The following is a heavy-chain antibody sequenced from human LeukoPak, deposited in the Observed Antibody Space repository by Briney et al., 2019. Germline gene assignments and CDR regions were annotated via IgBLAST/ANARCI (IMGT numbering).Heavy chain of an antibody. CDR1: GGSISSGSYY. CDR3: ARWDGYNSQFDY. V-gene: IGHV4-61*02. CDR2: IYTSGST. J-gene: IGHJ4*02. Sequence: PSETLSLTCTVSGGSISSGSYYWSWIRQPAGKGLEWIGRIYTSGSTNYNPSLKSRVTISVDTSKNQFSLRLTSVTAADTAVYYCARWDGYNSQFDYWGQGTLVTVSS. D-gene: IGHD5-24*01.